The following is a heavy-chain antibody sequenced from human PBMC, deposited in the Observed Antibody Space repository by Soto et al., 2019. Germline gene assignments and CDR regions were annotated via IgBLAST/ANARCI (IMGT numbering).Heavy chain of an antibody. CDR2: IIPIFGTA. CDR1: GGTFSSYA. Sequence: GASVKVSCKASGGTFSSYAISWVRQAPGQGLEWMGGIIPIFGTANYAQKFQGRVTITADESTSTAYMELSSLRSEDTAVYYCARGKPARPLDYFDYWGQGTLVTVSS. J-gene: IGHJ4*02. D-gene: IGHD1-1*01. V-gene: IGHV1-69*13. CDR3: ARGKPARPLDYFDY.